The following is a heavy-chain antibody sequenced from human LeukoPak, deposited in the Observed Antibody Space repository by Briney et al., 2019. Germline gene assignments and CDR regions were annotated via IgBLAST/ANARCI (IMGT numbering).Heavy chain of an antibody. CDR1: GFTFSNYW. CDR3: ARSNQADDY. J-gene: IGHJ4*02. D-gene: IGHD4-11*01. CDR2: INPGGSST. Sequence: PGGSLRLSCAASGFTFSNYWMHWVRQVPGKGLVWASRINPGGSSTTYADSVKGRFTISRDNAKNTLYLQMNSLRAEDTAVYYCARSNQADDYWGQGTLVTVSS. V-gene: IGHV3-74*01.